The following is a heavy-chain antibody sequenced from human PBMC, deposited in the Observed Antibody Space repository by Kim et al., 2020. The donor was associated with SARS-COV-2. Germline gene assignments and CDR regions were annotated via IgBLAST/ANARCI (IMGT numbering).Heavy chain of an antibody. CDR2: IDPRESEI. Sequence: GGSLRLSCAASGFTFRNYWMIWFRQPPGKGLEWVANIDPRESEISYEDSVKGRFTISRDNAESSLFLHMNSLRVEDTAIYFCARDLDYRDGSIHYDLVDPWGQGTLVTVSS. D-gene: IGHD4-17*01. V-gene: IGHV3-7*01. CDR1: GFTFRNYW. CDR3: ARDLDYRDGSIHYDLVDP. J-gene: IGHJ5*02.